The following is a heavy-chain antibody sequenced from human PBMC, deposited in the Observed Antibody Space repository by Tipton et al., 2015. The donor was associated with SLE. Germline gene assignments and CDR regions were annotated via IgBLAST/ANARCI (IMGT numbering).Heavy chain of an antibody. D-gene: IGHD3-22*01. Sequence: SLRLSCAASGFTFTNAWMSWVRQAPGKGLEWVGRIQSKTEGGTVEYAASVKARFTISRDDSKNTLYLQMNSLKAEDTAVYFCTQYQYHSSDYPVAALDVWGQGTVVTVSS. CDR2: IQSKTEGGTV. CDR1: GFTFTNAW. V-gene: IGHV3-15*01. CDR3: TQYQYHSSDYPVAALDV. J-gene: IGHJ3*01.